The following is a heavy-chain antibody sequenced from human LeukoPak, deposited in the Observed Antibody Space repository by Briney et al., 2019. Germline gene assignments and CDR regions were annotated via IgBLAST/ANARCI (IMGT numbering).Heavy chain of an antibody. CDR2: ISSSGSTI. V-gene: IGHV3-48*03. J-gene: IGHJ4*02. D-gene: IGHD3-22*01. Sequence: GGSLRLSCAASGFTFSSYEMNWARQAPGKGLEWVSYISSSGSTIYYADSVKGRFTISRDNAKNSLYLQMNSLRAEDTAVYYCARPLLYDSSGYYYWGQGTLVTVSS. CDR3: ARPLLYDSSGYYY. CDR1: GFTFSSYE.